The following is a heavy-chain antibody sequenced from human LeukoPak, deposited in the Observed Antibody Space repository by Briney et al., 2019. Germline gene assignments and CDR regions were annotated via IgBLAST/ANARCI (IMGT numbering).Heavy chain of an antibody. D-gene: IGHD3-22*01. CDR3: ARVLHYYDSSGYPDY. Sequence: GGSLRLSCAASGFTFSSYAMSWVRQAPGKGLEWVANIKQDGSEKYYVDSVKGRFTISRDNAKNSLYLQMNSLRAEDTAVYYCARVLHYYDSSGYPDYWGQGTLVTVSS. CDR1: GFTFSSYA. V-gene: IGHV3-7*01. J-gene: IGHJ4*02. CDR2: IKQDGSEK.